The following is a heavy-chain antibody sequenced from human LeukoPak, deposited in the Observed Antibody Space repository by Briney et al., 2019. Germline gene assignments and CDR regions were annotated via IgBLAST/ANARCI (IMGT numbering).Heavy chain of an antibody. Sequence: SETLSLTCTVSGGSISSYYWSWIRQPPGKGLEWIGNIYDRGSTKYNPSLKSRVTISVDTSKNQFSLRLSSVTAADTAVYYCARGRTFDNWGQGTLVTVPS. CDR1: GGSISSYY. CDR3: ARGRTFDN. J-gene: IGHJ4*02. CDR2: IYDRGST. V-gene: IGHV4-59*01.